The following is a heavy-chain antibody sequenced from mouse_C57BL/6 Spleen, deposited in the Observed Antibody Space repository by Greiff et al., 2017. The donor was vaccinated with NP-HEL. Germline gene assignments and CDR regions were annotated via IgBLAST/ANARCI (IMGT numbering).Heavy chain of an antibody. CDR3: ARPSWFAY. V-gene: IGHV1-50*01. CDR2: IDPSDSST. J-gene: IGHJ3*01. Sequence: VQLQQSGAELVKPGASVKLSCKASGYTFTSYWMQWVKQRPGQGLEWIGEIDPSDSSTNYNQKFKGKATLTVDTSSSTAYMQLSSLTSEDSAVYYCARPSWFAYWGQGTLVTVSA. CDR1: GYTFTSYW.